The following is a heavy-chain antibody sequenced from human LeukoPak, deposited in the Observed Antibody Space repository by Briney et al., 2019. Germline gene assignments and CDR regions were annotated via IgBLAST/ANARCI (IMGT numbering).Heavy chain of an antibody. CDR1: GFTFSSYS. V-gene: IGHV3-21*01. CDR2: ISSSSSYI. Sequence: GGSLRLSCAASGFTFSSYSMNWVRQAPGKGLEWVSSISSSSSYIYYADSVKGRFTISRDNAKNSLYLQMNSLRAEDTAVYYCARDDRDTGYYYYYGMDVWGQGTTVTVSS. CDR3: ARDDRDTGYYYYYGMDV. D-gene: IGHD3-22*01. J-gene: IGHJ6*02.